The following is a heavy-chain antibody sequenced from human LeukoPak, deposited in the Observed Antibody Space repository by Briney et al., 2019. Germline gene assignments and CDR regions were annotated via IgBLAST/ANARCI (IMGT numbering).Heavy chain of an antibody. Sequence: PAGTLSLTCTVSGGSISSYYWSWIRQPPGKGLEWIGYHYYSGSTNYNPSLKSRVTISVDTSKNQFSLKLSSVTAADTAVYYCARTQRGYSYGLRRGFDYWGQGTLVTVSS. CDR3: ARTQRGYSYGLRRGFDY. CDR2: HYYSGST. CDR1: GGSISSYY. V-gene: IGHV4-59*08. J-gene: IGHJ4*02. D-gene: IGHD5-18*01.